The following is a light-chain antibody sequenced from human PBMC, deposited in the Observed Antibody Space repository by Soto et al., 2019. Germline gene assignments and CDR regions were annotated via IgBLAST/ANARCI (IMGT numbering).Light chain of an antibody. J-gene: IGKJ1*01. CDR3: QQYNSYLWT. Sequence: DIQMTQSPSTLSASVGDRVTITCRASQSISSWLAWYQQKPGKALGVPSRFSGSGSGTEFTLTISSPQPDDFATYYCQQYNSYLWTFGQGTKVDIK. V-gene: IGKV1-5*01. CDR1: QSISSW.